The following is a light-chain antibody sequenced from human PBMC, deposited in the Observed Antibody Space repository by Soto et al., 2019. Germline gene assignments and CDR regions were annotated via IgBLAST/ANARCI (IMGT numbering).Light chain of an antibody. CDR2: WAS. Sequence: DIVMTQSPDSLAVSLGERATINCKSSQSVLSTSNNKNYLAWYQQKPGQPPKLLIYWASTRESGVPDRFSGRGSGTDFTLTISSLQAEDVAVYYCQQYYSPPYTFGKGTKLEIK. CDR3: QQYYSPPYT. CDR1: QSVLSTSNNKNY. J-gene: IGKJ2*01. V-gene: IGKV4-1*01.